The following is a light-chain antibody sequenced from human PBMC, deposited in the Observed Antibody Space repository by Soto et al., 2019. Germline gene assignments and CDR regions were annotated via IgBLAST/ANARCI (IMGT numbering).Light chain of an antibody. V-gene: IGLV2-14*03. CDR1: SSDVGGYNS. CDR2: DVS. CDR3: SSYTSTSTML. Sequence: QSALTQPASVSGSPGQSITISCTGTSSDVGGYNSVSWYQQHPGEAPRKMIYDVSYRPSGVSNRFSGSKSGNTASLTISGLQAEDEADYYCSSYTSTSTMLFGGGTKLTVL. J-gene: IGLJ2*01.